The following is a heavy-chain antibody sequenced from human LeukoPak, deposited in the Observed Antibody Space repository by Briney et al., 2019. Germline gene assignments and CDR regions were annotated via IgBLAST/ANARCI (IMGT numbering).Heavy chain of an antibody. Sequence: SETLSLTCSVSGGSISSGGYYWTWIRQHPGKGLEWIGYISYSGSTYYNPSLQSRVTISVDTSKNQFSLKLSSVTAADTAVYYCASRRDEAWFDPWGQGTLVTVSS. V-gene: IGHV4-31*03. CDR2: ISYSGST. CDR1: GGSISSGGYY. J-gene: IGHJ5*02. CDR3: ASRRDEAWFDP. D-gene: IGHD5-24*01.